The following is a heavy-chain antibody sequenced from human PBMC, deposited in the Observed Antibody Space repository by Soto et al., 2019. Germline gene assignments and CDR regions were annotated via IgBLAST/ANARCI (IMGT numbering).Heavy chain of an antibody. Sequence: ASVKVSCKASGYTFTSYAMHWVRQAPGQRLEWMGWINAGNGNTKYSQKFQGRVTITRDTSASTAYMELSSLRSEDTAVYYCARGYCSGGSCYDPGAFDSWGQGIMVTVSS. J-gene: IGHJ3*02. CDR2: INAGNGNT. D-gene: IGHD2-15*01. V-gene: IGHV1-3*01. CDR3: ARGYCSGGSCYDPGAFDS. CDR1: GYTFTSYA.